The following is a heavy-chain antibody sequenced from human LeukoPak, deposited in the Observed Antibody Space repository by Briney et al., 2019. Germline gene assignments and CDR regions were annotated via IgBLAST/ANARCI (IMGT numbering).Heavy chain of an antibody. Sequence: ASVKVSCKASGYTXTAYYVHWVRQAPGQGLEWMGYMVPSSGVSHYSQKFQDRVTMTRDTSTSTAYLELSGLTSDDTAVYYCSTEDKYCTSTTCGDFWGQGTLVTVSS. CDR3: STEDKYCTSTTCGDF. D-gene: IGHD2-2*01. J-gene: IGHJ4*02. CDR1: GYTXTAYY. CDR2: MVPSSGVS. V-gene: IGHV1-2*02.